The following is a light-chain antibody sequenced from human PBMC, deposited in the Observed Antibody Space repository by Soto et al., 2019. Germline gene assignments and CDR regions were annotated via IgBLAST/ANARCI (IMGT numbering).Light chain of an antibody. J-gene: IGKJ1*01. CDR1: QSGSSSY. V-gene: IGKV3-20*01. Sequence: IVLTQSPGTLSLSPGERATLSCRASQSGSSSYLAWYQQKAGLAPRLLIYGASTRATGIPDRFSGSGSGTDFTLTISRLEPEDIAVYFCPHYGYFQWTFGQGTKVEIK. CDR2: GAS. CDR3: PHYGYFQWT.